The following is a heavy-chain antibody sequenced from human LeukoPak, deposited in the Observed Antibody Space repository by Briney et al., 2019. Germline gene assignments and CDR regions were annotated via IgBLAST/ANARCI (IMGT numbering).Heavy chain of an antibody. V-gene: IGHV1-2*02. J-gene: IGHJ5*02. CDR3: ARDRMSSSWYRYNWFDP. Sequence: APVKVSCKASGYTFIGYYMHWVRQAPGQGLEWMGWINPNSGGTNYAQKFQGRVTMTRDTSISTAYMELSRLRSDDTAVYYCARDRMSSSWYRYNWFDPWGQGTLVTVSS. D-gene: IGHD6-13*01. CDR1: GYTFIGYY. CDR2: INPNSGGT.